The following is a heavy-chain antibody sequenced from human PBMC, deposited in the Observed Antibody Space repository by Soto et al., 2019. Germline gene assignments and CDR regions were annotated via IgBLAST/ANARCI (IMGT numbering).Heavy chain of an antibody. D-gene: IGHD6-6*01. V-gene: IGHV4-31*03. CDR2: IYYSGST. CDR3: ARSPYSSSYIDY. CDR1: GGSISSGGYY. J-gene: IGHJ4*02. Sequence: TSETLSLTCTVSGGSISSGGYYWSWIRQHPGKGLEWIGYIYYSGSTYYNPSLKSRITISVDTSKNQFPLKLSSVTDADTAVYYCARSPYSSSYIDYWGQGTLVTVSS.